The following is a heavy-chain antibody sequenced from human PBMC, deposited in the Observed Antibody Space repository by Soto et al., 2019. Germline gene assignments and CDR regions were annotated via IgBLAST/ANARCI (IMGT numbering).Heavy chain of an antibody. J-gene: IGHJ4*02. CDR2: ISYDGSNK. CDR1: GFTFSSYA. V-gene: IGHV3-30-3*01. CDR3: ARPNYYDSWSHFVF. Sequence: QVQLVESGGGVVQPGRSLRLSCAASGFTFSSYAMHWVRQAPGKGLEWVAVISYDGSNKYYADSVKGRFTISRDNSKNTMYLQMNSMRAEDTAVYYCARPNYYDSWSHFVFWGQGTLVTVSS. D-gene: IGHD3-10*01.